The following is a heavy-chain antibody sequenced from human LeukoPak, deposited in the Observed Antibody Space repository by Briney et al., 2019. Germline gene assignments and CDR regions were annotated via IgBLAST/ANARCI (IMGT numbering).Heavy chain of an antibody. CDR2: INPNSGGT. CDR1: GYTFTGYY. CDR3: ARVRPYYYDSSGYSYAFDI. Sequence: ASVKVSCKASGYTFTGYYMHWVRQAPGQGLEWMGRINPNSGGTNYAQKFQGRVTMTRDTSISTAYMELSRLRSDDTAVYYCARVRPYYYDSSGYSYAFDIWGQGTMVTVSS. V-gene: IGHV1-2*06. J-gene: IGHJ3*02. D-gene: IGHD3-22*01.